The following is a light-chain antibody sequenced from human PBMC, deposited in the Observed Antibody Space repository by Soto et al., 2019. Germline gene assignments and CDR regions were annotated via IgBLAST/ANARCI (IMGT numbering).Light chain of an antibody. CDR1: QSVISY. V-gene: IGKV3-11*01. J-gene: IGKJ1*01. Sequence: IVLTQSPATLSLSPGERATLSCRAGQSVISYLAWYQQKPGQAPRLLIYDASNRATGIPARFSGSGSGTEFTLTISSLQSEDFAVYYCHQYASSPWTFGPGTKVDIK. CDR3: HQYASSPWT. CDR2: DAS.